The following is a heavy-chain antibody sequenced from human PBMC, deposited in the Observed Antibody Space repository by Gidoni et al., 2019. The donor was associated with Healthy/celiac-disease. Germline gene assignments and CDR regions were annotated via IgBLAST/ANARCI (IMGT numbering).Heavy chain of an antibody. CDR1: RGPISSGGYY. Sequence: QVQLQESGPGLLKPSHTLSLTCTVPRGPISSGGYYWSWIRQHPGKGLEWIGYIYYSGSTYYNPSLKSRVTISVDTSKNQFSLKLSSVTAADTAVYYCARGGEWFRELLSYFDYWGQGTLVTVSS. V-gene: IGHV4-31*03. CDR3: ARGGEWFRELLSYFDY. CDR2: IYYSGST. D-gene: IGHD3-10*01. J-gene: IGHJ4*02.